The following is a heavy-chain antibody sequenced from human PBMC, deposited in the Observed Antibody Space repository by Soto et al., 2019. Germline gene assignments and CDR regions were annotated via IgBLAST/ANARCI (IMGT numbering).Heavy chain of an antibody. D-gene: IGHD2-15*01. V-gene: IGHV3-30*18. CDR3: ANGRYSSPPGMDV. J-gene: IGHJ6*02. Sequence: GGSLRLSCAASGFIFRTYGMHWVRQAPGKGLEWVALILNDGSSEYYADSVKGRFAISRDNSKNMLYLQMNSLRVEDTAMYYCANGRYSSPPGMDVWGQGTTVTVSS. CDR2: ILNDGSSE. CDR1: GFIFRTYG.